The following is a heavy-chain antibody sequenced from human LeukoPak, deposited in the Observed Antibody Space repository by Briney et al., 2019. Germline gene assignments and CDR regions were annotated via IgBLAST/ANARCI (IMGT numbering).Heavy chain of an antibody. CDR2: ISGSGGST. V-gene: IGHV3-23*01. D-gene: IGHD3-22*01. J-gene: IGHJ4*02. CDR1: GLTVSSYA. CDR3: AKASLITMIVVVPVNYFDY. Sequence: PGRSLRLSCPASGLTVSSYAMSSVRHAPGKGLERLSAISGSGGSTYYADSVKGRFTISRDNSKKTLYLQMNSLRAEDTAVYYCAKASLITMIVVVPVNYFDYWGQGTLVTVSS.